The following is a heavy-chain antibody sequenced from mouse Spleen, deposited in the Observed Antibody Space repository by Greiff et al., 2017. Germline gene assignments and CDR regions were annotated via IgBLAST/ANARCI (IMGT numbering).Heavy chain of an antibody. Sequence: EVQLVESGGGLVKPGGSLNLSCAASGFTFSSYAMSWVRQTPEKRLEWVATISSGGSYTYYPDSVKGRFTISRDNAKNTLYLQMSSLRSEETAMYYCERRDGYYYGSSSYYFDYWGQGTTLTVSS. V-gene: IGHV5-9-3*01. D-gene: IGHD1-1*01. J-gene: IGHJ2*01. CDR1: GFTFSSYA. CDR3: ERRDGYYYGSSSYYFDY. CDR2: ISSGGSYT.